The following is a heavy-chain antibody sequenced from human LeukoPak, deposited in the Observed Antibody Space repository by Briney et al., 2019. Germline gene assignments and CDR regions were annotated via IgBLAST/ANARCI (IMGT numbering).Heavy chain of an antibody. J-gene: IGHJ4*02. D-gene: IGHD3-22*01. V-gene: IGHV1-18*01. CDR1: GYTFTSYG. CDR3: AREQNYYDSSGYRIHYFDY. Sequence: ASVKVSCKASGYTFTSYGINWVRQAPGQGLEWMGWISAYNGHTNYAQKVQGGVSMTTDTSTDTAYMELRSLRSDDTAVYYCAREQNYYDSSGYRIHYFDYWGQGTLVTVSS. CDR2: ISAYNGHT.